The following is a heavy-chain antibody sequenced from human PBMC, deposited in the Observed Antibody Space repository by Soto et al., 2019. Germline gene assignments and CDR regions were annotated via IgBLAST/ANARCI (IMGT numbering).Heavy chain of an antibody. Sequence: QVQLVQSGAEVKKPGASVKVSCKASGYTFTSYGISWVRQAPGQGREWMGWINVYNGNTNYAQKLQGRVTMTTDTSASTAYLDLRSLRSDDTAVYCCARDTSRGEFDYWGQGTLVTVSS. CDR3: ARDTSRGEFDY. J-gene: IGHJ4*02. CDR2: INVYNGNT. D-gene: IGHD3-10*01. CDR1: GYTFTSYG. V-gene: IGHV1-18*01.